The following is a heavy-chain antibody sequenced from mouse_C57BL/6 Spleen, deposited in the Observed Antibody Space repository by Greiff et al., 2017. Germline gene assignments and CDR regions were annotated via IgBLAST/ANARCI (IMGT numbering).Heavy chain of an antibody. V-gene: IGHV1-82*01. D-gene: IGHD1-1*01. CDR3: ARWGYYGYFDY. CDR2: IYPGDGDT. CDR1: GYAFSSSW. Sequence: QVQLQQSGPELVKPGASVKISCKASGYAFSSSWMNWVKQRPGKGLEWIGRIYPGDGDTNYNGKFKGKATLTADKSSSTAYMQLSSLTSEASAVYFCARWGYYGYFDYWGQGTTLTVSS. J-gene: IGHJ2*01.